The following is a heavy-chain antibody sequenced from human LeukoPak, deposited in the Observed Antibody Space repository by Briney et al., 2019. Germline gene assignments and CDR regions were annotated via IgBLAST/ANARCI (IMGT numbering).Heavy chain of an antibody. CDR2: IKVDGSEK. J-gene: IGHJ4*02. CDR3: TRNGRSLDY. V-gene: IGHV3-7*01. D-gene: IGHD2-15*01. Sequence: AGGSLRLPCAASGFTFSGFWMSWVRQAPGKGLEWVANIKVDGSEKNYVDSVRGRFTISRDNAKNSLYLQMNSLRAEDTAVYYCTRNGRSLDYWGQGTLVTVSS. CDR1: GFTFSGFW.